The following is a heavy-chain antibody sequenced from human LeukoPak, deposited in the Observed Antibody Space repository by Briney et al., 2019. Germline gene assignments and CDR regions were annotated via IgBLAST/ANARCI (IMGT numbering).Heavy chain of an antibody. V-gene: IGHV1-18*01. Sequence: ASVKVSCKASGGTFSSYAISGVRQAPGQGLEWMGWISAYNGNTNYAQKLQGRVTMTTDTSTSTAYMELRSLRSDDTAVYYCARGLSSSSLTDYWGQGTLVTVSS. J-gene: IGHJ4*02. CDR2: ISAYNGNT. D-gene: IGHD6-6*01. CDR1: GGTFSSYA. CDR3: ARGLSSSSLTDY.